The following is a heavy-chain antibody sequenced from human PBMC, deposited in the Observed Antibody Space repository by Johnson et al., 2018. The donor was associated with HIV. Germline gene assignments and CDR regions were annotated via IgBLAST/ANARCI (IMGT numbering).Heavy chain of an antibody. J-gene: IGHJ3*02. CDR1: GFTFDDYA. CDR3: AKDIVGATGAFDI. V-gene: IGHV3-9*01. D-gene: IGHD1-26*01. CDR2: ISWNSGSI. Sequence: VQLVESGGGLVQPGRSLRLSCAASGFTFDDYAMHWVRQAPGKGLEWVSGISWNSGSIGYADSVKGRFTISRDNAKNSLYPQMNSLRAEETALYYCAKDIVGATGAFDIWGQGTMVTVSS.